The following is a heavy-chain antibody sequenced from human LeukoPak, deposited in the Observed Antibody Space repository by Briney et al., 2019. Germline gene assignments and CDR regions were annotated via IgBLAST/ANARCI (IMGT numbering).Heavy chain of an antibody. J-gene: IGHJ4*02. Sequence: GGSLRLSCAASGFTFSSYAMSWVRQAPGKGLEWVSAISGSGGSTYYADSVKGRFTISRDNSKNTLYLQMNSLRAEDTAVYYRANFCSSTSCYTFDYWGQGTLVTVSS. V-gene: IGHV3-23*01. D-gene: IGHD2-2*02. CDR3: ANFCSSTSCYTFDY. CDR2: ISGSGGST. CDR1: GFTFSSYA.